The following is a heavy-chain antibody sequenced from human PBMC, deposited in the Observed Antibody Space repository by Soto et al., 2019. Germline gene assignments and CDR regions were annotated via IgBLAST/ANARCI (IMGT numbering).Heavy chain of an antibody. V-gene: IGHV1-69*06. CDR1: GGTFSSYA. CDR3: AREFTEGYYYYGMDV. CDR2: IIAIFGTT. J-gene: IGHJ6*02. Sequence: SVKVSCKVSGGTFSSYAISWVRQAPGQGLEWMGGIIAIFGTTNYAQRFQGRVTITADKSTSTAYMELSSLKSEDTAVYYCAREFTEGYYYYGMDVWGQGTTVTVSS. D-gene: IGHD4-4*01.